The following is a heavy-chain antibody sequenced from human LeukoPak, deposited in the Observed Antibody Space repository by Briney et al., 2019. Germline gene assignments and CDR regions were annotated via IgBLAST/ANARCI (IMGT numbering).Heavy chain of an antibody. V-gene: IGHV1-69*11. J-gene: IGHJ4*02. D-gene: IGHD2-21*01. Sequence: GASVKVSCKASGGVFTTYAISWVRQAPGQGLEWMGSIIPFLGTTNYAQKFQGRVTITADEPTRTAYMELIYVRSDDTAVYYCTIIPNVILFTHYFEYWGQGTLVTVSS. CDR3: TIIPNVILFTHYFEY. CDR1: GGVFTTYA. CDR2: IIPFLGTT.